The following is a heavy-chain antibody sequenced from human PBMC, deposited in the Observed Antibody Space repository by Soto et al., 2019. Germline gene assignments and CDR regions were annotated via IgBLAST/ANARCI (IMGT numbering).Heavy chain of an antibody. Sequence: ITLKESGPALVKPTQTLTLTCTISGFSLSTGGVGVGWIRQPPGKALEWLALIYWDDDKRYSPSLRSRLTITKDTSKNHVVLTMTNIDPVDTATYSCAHSRCGGDCLQSYSSHYYYGMDVWGQGTTVTVSS. D-gene: IGHD2-21*02. CDR1: GFSLSTGGVG. J-gene: IGHJ6*02. CDR2: IYWDDDK. CDR3: AHSRCGGDCLQSYSSHYYYGMDV. V-gene: IGHV2-5*02.